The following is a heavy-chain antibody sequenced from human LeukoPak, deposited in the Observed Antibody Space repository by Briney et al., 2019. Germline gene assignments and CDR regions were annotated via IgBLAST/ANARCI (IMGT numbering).Heavy chain of an antibody. CDR3: ARGVPYDFWSGYPPDY. CDR2: MNPNSGNT. J-gene: IGHJ4*02. Sequence: ASVKVSCKASGYTFTSYDINWVRQATGQGLEWMGWMNPNSGNTGYAQKFQGRVTMTRNTSISTAYMELSSLRSEDTAVYYCARGVPYDFWSGYPPDYWGQGTLVTVSS. D-gene: IGHD3-3*01. V-gene: IGHV1-8*01. CDR1: GYTFTSYD.